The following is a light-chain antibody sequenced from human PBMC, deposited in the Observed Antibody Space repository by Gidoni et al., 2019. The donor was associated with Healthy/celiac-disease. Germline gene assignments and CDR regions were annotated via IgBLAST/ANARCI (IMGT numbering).Light chain of an antibody. CDR3: QQYYSTPWT. CDR2: WAS. V-gene: IGKV4-1*01. J-gene: IGKJ1*01. Sequence: DIVMTQSPDSMAVSLGERATINCKSSQSVLYRSNNKNYLAWYKQKPGQPPKLLIYWASTRESGVPDRFSGSWSGTDFTLTISSLQAEDVAVYYCQQYYSTPWTFGQGTKVEIK. CDR1: QSVLYRSNNKNY.